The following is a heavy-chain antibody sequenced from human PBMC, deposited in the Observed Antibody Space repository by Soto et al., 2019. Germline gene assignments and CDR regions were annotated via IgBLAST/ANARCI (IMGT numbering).Heavy chain of an antibody. CDR3: ARGRSRVGVLVSYYGMDV. Sequence: SDTLSLTCAVYGGSFSGYYWSWIRQPPGKGLEWIGEINHSGSTNYNPSLKSRVTISVDTSKNQFSLKLSSVTAADTAVYYCARGRSRVGVLVSYYGMDVWGQGNTVTV. CDR1: GGSFSGYY. CDR2: INHSGST. J-gene: IGHJ6*02. D-gene: IGHD1-26*01. V-gene: IGHV4-34*01.